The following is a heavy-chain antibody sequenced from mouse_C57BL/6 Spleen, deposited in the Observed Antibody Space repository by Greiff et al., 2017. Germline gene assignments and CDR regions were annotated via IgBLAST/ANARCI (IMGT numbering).Heavy chain of an antibody. J-gene: IGHJ1*03. CDR3: ASPRYDSNYDWYFDV. Sequence: QVQLQQSGAELVRPGSSVKLSCKASGYTFTSYWMDWVKQRPGQGLEWIGNIYPSDSETHYNQKFKDKATLTVDKSSSTAYMQLSSLTSEDSAVYYCASPRYDSNYDWYFDVWGTGTTVTVSS. CDR1: GYTFTSYW. CDR2: IYPSDSET. V-gene: IGHV1-61*01. D-gene: IGHD2-5*01.